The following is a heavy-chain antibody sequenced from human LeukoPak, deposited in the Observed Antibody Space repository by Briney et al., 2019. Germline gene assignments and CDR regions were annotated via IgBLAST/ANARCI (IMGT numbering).Heavy chain of an antibody. CDR1: GYTFTSYG. J-gene: IGHJ6*02. V-gene: IGHV1-18*01. Sequence: ASMKVSCKASGYTFTSYGISWVRQAPGQGLEWMGWISAYNGNTNYAQKLQGRVTMTTDTSTSTAYMELRSLRSDDTAVYYCARVDTAMVTDFYYYYGMDVWGQGTTVTVSS. D-gene: IGHD5-18*01. CDR2: ISAYNGNT. CDR3: ARVDTAMVTDFYYYYGMDV.